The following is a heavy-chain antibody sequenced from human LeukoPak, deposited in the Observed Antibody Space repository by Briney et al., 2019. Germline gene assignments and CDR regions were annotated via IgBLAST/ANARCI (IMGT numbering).Heavy chain of an antibody. V-gene: IGHV1-46*01. CDR1: GYTFTSYY. D-gene: IGHD3-22*01. CDR2: INPSGGST. Sequence: PSASVKVSCKASGYTFTSYYMHWVRQAPGQGLEWMGIINPSGGSTSYAQKFQGRVTMTRDTSTSTVYMELSSLRSEDTAVYYCERARVAMIVVVAFDYWGQGTLVTVSS. CDR3: ERARVAMIVVVAFDY. J-gene: IGHJ4*02.